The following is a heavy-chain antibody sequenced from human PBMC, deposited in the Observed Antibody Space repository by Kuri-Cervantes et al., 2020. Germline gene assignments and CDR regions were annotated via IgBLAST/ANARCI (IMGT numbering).Heavy chain of an antibody. Sequence: SVKVSCKASGGTFSSYAISWVRQAPGQGLEWMGGIIPIFGTANYAQKFQGRVTITADESTSTAYMELSRLRSDDTAVYYCARDASSWPRNNWFDPWGQGTLVTVSS. V-gene: IGHV1-69*13. CDR2: IIPIFGTA. CDR3: ARDASSWPRNNWFDP. CDR1: GGTFSSYA. J-gene: IGHJ5*02. D-gene: IGHD6-13*01.